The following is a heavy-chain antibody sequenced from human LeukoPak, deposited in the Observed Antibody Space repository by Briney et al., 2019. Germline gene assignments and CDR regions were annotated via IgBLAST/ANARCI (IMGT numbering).Heavy chain of an antibody. V-gene: IGHV3-30*02. J-gene: IGHJ4*02. CDR3: AKSYCGGDCRDY. CDR1: GFTFSSYG. CDR2: IRYDGSNK. D-gene: IGHD2-21*02. Sequence: GGSLRLSCAASGFTFSSYGMHWVRQAPGKGLEWVAFIRYDGSNKCYADSVKGRFTISRDNSKNTLYLQMNSLRAEDTAVYYCAKSYCGGDCRDYWGQGTLVTVSS.